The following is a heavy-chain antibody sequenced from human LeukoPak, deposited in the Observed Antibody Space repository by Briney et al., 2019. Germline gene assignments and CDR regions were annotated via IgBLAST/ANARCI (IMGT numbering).Heavy chain of an antibody. CDR3: ARESSSSWYFDY. CDR1: GGSISSYY. CDR2: IYYSGST. D-gene: IGHD6-13*01. V-gene: IGHV4-59*01. Sequence: PSQTLSLTCTVSGGSISSYYWSWIRQPPGKGLEWIGYIYYSGSTNYNPSLKSRVTISVDTSKNQLSLKLSSVTAADTAVYYCARESSSSWYFDYWGQGTLVTVSS. J-gene: IGHJ4*02.